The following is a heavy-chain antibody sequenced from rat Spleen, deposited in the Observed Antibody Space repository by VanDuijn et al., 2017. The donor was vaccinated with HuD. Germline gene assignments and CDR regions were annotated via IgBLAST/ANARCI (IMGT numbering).Heavy chain of an antibody. CDR1: GFSLTSYH. Sequence: QVQLRESGPGLVQPSQTLSLTCTVSGFSLTSYHVSWVRQPPGKGLEWIAAISSGGSTYYNSVLKSRLSISRDTTKSQVFLKMNSLQTEDTANYFCTGDRHSPGVMFAWGQGASVTVSS. CDR3: TGDRHSPGVMFA. V-gene: IGHV2S12*01. D-gene: IGHD1-4*01. CDR2: ISSGGST. J-gene: IGHJ4*01.